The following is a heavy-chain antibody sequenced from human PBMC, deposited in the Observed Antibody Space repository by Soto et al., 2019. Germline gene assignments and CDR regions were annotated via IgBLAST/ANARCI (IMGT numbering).Heavy chain of an antibody. J-gene: IGHJ3*02. V-gene: IGHV3-23*01. CDR1: GFTFSTYS. CDR2: ISGSGGST. Sequence: EVQLLESGGGLVQPGGSLRISCAASGFTFSTYSMTWVRQAPGKGLEWVSTISGSGGSTYYIDSVKGRFTISRDNSKNTLYLQMNSLRADDTDVYYCAKDWTSIWGQGTMVTVSS. CDR3: AKDWTSI. D-gene: IGHD3-3*01.